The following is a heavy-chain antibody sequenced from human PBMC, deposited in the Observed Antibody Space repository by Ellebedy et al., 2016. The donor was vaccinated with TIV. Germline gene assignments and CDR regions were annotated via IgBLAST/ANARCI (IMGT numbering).Heavy chain of an antibody. CDR1: GYTFTNYA. D-gene: IGHD5-24*01. CDR2: INAGNGKT. V-gene: IGHV1-3*01. Sequence: AASVKVSCKASGYTFTNYAMYWVRQAPGQRLEWMGWINAGNGKTQYSQNFQGRVTISTDTSASTAYMELSSLRSKDAAVYYCARGGDGYSHFLYWGQGTLVIVSS. J-gene: IGHJ4*02. CDR3: ARGGDGYSHFLY.